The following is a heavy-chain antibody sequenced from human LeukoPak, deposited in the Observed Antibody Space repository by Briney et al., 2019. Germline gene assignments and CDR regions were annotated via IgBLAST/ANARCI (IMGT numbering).Heavy chain of an antibody. D-gene: IGHD3-22*01. Sequence: PGGSLRLSCGASGFTFTNAWMSWVRQAPGKGLELVCHIKSKTDGETTDYAAPVKGRFIISRDDSKHTLYLQMNTLNTDDTDVYYCAKYDTSVNFDYWGQGTLVTVSS. CDR3: AKYDTSVNFDY. CDR1: GFTFTNAW. CDR2: IKSKTDGETT. J-gene: IGHJ4*02. V-gene: IGHV3-15*01.